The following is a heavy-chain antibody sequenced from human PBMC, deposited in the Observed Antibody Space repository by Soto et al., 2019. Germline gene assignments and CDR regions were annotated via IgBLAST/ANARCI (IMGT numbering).Heavy chain of an antibody. D-gene: IGHD5-18*01. Sequence: PSETLSLTCTVSGGSISSSGYYWSWLRQYPGKGLEWIGYIYHSGSTYYNPSLKSRLSMSIDTSKNQFSLKLSSVTAADTALYFCARGGDSYTIFDYWGQGTRVTVSS. J-gene: IGHJ4*02. CDR3: ARGGDSYTIFDY. CDR2: IYHSGST. CDR1: GGSISSSGYY. V-gene: IGHV4-31*03.